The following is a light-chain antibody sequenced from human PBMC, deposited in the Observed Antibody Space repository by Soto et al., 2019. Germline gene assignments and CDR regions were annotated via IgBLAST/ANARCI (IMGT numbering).Light chain of an antibody. CDR1: QGISSY. J-gene: IGKJ1*01. Sequence: DIQLSQSPSFLSASVGDRFTITCRASQGISSYLAWYQQKPGKAPKLLIYAASTLQSGVPSRFSGSGSGTDFTLIISSLQPEDFATYYCQQSYSPLWTFGQGTKVDIK. CDR2: AAS. CDR3: QQSYSPLWT. V-gene: IGKV1-9*01.